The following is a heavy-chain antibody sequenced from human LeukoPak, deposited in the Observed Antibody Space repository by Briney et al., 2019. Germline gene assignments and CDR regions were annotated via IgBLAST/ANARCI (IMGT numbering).Heavy chain of an antibody. Sequence: GGSLRLSCAASGFSFSDFAVHWVRQAPGKGLEWVAAISYNSRNTKYADSVKGRFTISRDNSKNILYLQMSSLSAEDTAVYYCASGEWWFDPWGQGTLVTVSS. D-gene: IGHD3-3*01. J-gene: IGHJ5*02. V-gene: IGHV3-30*04. CDR3: ASGEWWFDP. CDR2: ISYNSRNT. CDR1: GFSFSDFA.